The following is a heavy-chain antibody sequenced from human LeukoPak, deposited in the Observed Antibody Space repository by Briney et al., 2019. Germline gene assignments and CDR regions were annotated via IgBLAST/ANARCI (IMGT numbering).Heavy chain of an antibody. CDR1: GYTFTSYD. Sequence: ASVKVSCKASGYTFTSYDINWVRQAPGQGLEWMGWMNPNSGNTGYAQKFQGRVTMTRNTSISTAYMELSRLRSEDTAVYYCASTLGPQNYYDSSGSSRNWFDPWGQGTLVTVSS. CDR3: ASTLGPQNYYDSSGSSRNWFDP. D-gene: IGHD3-22*01. J-gene: IGHJ5*02. CDR2: MNPNSGNT. V-gene: IGHV1-8*01.